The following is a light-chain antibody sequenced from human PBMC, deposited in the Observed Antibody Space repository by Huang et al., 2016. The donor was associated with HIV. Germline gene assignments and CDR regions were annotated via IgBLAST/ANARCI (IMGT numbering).Light chain of an antibody. CDR2: WAS. V-gene: IGKV4-1*01. Sequence: DIVMTQSPDSLVVSLGERATINCKSSQNVLYSSNNKNYLAWYQQKPGQPPKLLIHWASTRESGVPDRFSGSGSGTDLTLTISSLQAEDVAVYYCQQYYSTPLTFGPGTKVDIK. CDR1: QNVLYSSNNKNY. CDR3: QQYYSTPLT. J-gene: IGKJ3*01.